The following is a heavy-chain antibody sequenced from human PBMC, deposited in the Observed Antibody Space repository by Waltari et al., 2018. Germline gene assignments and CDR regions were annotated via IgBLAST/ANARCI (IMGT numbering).Heavy chain of an antibody. CDR2: IYSSGSA. CDR3: ARAPSPADYYGLDV. J-gene: IGHJ6*02. Sequence: QVQLQESGPGLVKSSETLSLTCPVPGGSMSSHYWTWLRQPPGKGLEWIGYIYSSGSANYNPSVKSRVAMSVDTSKKQFSLQLSSVTAADTAVYYCARAPSPADYYGLDVWGPGTTVTVSS. V-gene: IGHV4-59*11. D-gene: IGHD3-10*01. CDR1: GGSMSSHY.